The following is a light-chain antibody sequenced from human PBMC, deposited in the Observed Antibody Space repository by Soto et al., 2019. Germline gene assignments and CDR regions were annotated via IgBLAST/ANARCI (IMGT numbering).Light chain of an antibody. CDR1: QSVSSSH. V-gene: IGKV3-20*01. CDR2: GTS. CDR3: QQYAGSRS. Sequence: EIVLTQSPGTLSLSPGERATLSCRASQSVSSSHLAWYQQKPGQAPRLLIYGTSSRATGIPDRFSGSGSGTDFTLTISRLEPEDFAVYYCQQYAGSRSFGQGTKLEIK. J-gene: IGKJ1*01.